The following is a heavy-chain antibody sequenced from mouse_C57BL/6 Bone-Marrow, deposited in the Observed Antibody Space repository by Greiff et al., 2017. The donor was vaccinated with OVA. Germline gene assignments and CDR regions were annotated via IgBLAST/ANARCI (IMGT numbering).Heavy chain of an antibody. CDR1: GYTFTSYT. CDR2: INPSSGYT. Sequence: VQLQQSGAELARPGASVKMSCKASGYTFTSYTMHWVKQWPGPGLEWIGYINPSSGYTKYNQKFKDKATLTADKSSSTAYMQLSSLTSEDSAVYYCAREDGNWFAYWGQGTLVTVSA. V-gene: IGHV1-4*01. J-gene: IGHJ3*01. D-gene: IGHD2-1*01. CDR3: AREDGNWFAY.